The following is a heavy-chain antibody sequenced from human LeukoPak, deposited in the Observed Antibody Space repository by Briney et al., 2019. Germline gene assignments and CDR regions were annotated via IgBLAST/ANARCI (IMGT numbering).Heavy chain of an antibody. CDR1: GFIFSSYW. D-gene: IGHD2-2*01. V-gene: IGHV3-74*01. Sequence: GGSLRLSCAASGFIFSSYWMHWVRQAAGKGLVWVSRINSDGSSTSYADSVKGRFTISRDNAKNTLYLQMNSLRAEDTAVYYCARRVVVPAAPYYFDYWGQGTLVTVSS. CDR3: ARRVVVPAAPYYFDY. J-gene: IGHJ4*02. CDR2: INSDGSST.